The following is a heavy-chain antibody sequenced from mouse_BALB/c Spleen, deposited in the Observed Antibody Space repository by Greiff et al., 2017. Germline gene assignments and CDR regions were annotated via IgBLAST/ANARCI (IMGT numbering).Heavy chain of an antibody. J-gene: IGHJ1*01. V-gene: IGHV1-54*01. Sequence: QVQLQQSGAELVRPGTSVKVSCKASGYAFTNYLIEWVKQRPGQGLEWIGVINPGSGGTNYNEKFKGKATLTADKSSSTAYMQLSSLTSDDSAVYFCARGGFTTVVNWYFDVWGAGTTVTVSS. CDR3: ARGGFTTVVNWYFDV. CDR2: INPGSGGT. D-gene: IGHD1-1*01. CDR1: GYAFTNYL.